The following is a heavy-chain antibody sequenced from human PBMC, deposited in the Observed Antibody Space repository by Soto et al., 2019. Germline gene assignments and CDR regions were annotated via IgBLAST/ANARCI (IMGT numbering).Heavy chain of an antibody. J-gene: IGHJ6*03. CDR2: INHSGST. D-gene: IGHD6-13*01. CDR1: GGSFSGYY. CDR3: ARNTAAAGLVVYMEV. V-gene: IGHV4-34*01. Sequence: LSLTCAVYGGSFSGYYWSWIRQPPGKGLEWIGEINHSGSTNYNPSLKSRVTISVDTSKNQFSLKLSSVTAADTAVYYCARNTAAAGLVVYMEVWGKGTTVTVSS.